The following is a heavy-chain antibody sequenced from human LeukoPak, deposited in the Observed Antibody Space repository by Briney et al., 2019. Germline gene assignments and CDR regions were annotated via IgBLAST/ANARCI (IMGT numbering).Heavy chain of an antibody. CDR2: MWYDGSRE. Sequence: GGSLRLSCAAPGFTLSTHGMHWVRQAPGKGLEWVAGMWYDGSREDYADSVKGRFTISRDMSKNTLNLQMNSLRVEDTAMFYCARDLSFGSLDFRGQGTLVTVSS. J-gene: IGHJ4*02. D-gene: IGHD1-26*01. V-gene: IGHV3-33*01. CDR3: ARDLSFGSLDF. CDR1: GFTLSTHG.